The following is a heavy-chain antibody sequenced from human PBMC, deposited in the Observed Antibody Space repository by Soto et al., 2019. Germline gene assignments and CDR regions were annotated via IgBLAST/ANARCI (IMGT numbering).Heavy chain of an antibody. CDR3: ARSPRGGYYFDY. D-gene: IGHD3-22*01. CDR2: IYYSGST. Sequence: PSETLSLTCTVSGGSISSGGYYWSWIRQHPGKGLERIGYIYYSGSTYYNPSLKSRVTISVDTSKNQFSLKLSSVTAADTAVYYCARSPRGGYYFDYWGQGTLVTVSS. J-gene: IGHJ4*02. V-gene: IGHV4-31*03. CDR1: GGSISSGGYY.